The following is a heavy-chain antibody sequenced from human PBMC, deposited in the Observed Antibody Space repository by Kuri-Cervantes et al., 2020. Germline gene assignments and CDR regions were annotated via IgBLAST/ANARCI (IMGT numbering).Heavy chain of an antibody. CDR2: IKQDGSEK. Sequence: GGSLRLSCAASGFTFSSYWMSWVRQAPGKGLEWVANIKQDGSEKYYVDSVKGRFTISRDNSKNTLYLQMNSLRAEDTAVYYCAKASPDYYYYYYMDVWGKGTTVTVSS. V-gene: IGHV3-7*03. J-gene: IGHJ6*03. CDR1: GFTFSSYW. CDR3: AKASPDYYYYYYMDV.